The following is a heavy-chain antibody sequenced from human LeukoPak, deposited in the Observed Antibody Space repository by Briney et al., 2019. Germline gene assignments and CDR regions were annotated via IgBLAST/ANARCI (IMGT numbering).Heavy chain of an antibody. D-gene: IGHD4-17*01. Sequence: ASVKDSCKASGYTFTGYYMHWVRQAPGQGLQWMGWINPNSGGTNYAQKFQGRVTMTRDTSISTAYMELSRLRSDDTAVYSCARSPSDYGDFIDYWRQGTLVTVSS. J-gene: IGHJ4*02. V-gene: IGHV1-2*02. CDR3: ARSPSDYGDFIDY. CDR2: INPNSGGT. CDR1: GYTFTGYY.